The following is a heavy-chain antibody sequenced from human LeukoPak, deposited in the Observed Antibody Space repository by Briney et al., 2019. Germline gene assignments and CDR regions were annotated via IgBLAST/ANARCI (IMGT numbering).Heavy chain of an antibody. D-gene: IGHD3-10*01. CDR1: GGSFSGYY. V-gene: IGHV4-34*01. CDR3: ARRLLWFGEGSIDP. Sequence: SETLSLTCAAYGGSFSGYYWSWIRQPPGKGLEWIGEINHSGSTNYNPSLKSRVTISVDTSKNQFSLKLSSVTAADTAVYYCARRLLWFGEGSIDPWGQGTLVTVSS. CDR2: INHSGST. J-gene: IGHJ5*02.